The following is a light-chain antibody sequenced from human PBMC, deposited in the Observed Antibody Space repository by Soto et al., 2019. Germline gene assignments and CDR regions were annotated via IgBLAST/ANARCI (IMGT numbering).Light chain of an antibody. CDR2: EVS. CDR1: SSDVGGYNY. Sequence: QSVLPQPASVSGSPGQSITISCTGTSSDVGGYNYVSWYQQHPGKAPKLMIYEVSNRPSGVSNRFSGSKSGNTASLTISGLQAEDEADYFCNSYGSTSTRYVFGTGTKLTVL. V-gene: IGLV2-14*01. CDR3: NSYGSTSTRYV. J-gene: IGLJ1*01.